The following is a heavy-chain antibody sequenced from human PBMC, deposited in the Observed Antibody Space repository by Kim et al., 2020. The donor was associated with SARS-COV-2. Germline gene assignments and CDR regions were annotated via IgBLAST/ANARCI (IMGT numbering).Heavy chain of an antibody. J-gene: IGHJ6*03. Sequence: QKFQGRVTMTRDTSISTAYMELSRLRSDDTAVYYCARALWFRESNYYMDVWGKGTTVTVSS. D-gene: IGHD3-10*01. V-gene: IGHV1-2*02. CDR3: ARALWFRESNYYMDV.